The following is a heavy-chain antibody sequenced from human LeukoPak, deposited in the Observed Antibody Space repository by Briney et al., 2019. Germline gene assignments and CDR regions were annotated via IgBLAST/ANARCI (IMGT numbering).Heavy chain of an antibody. CDR2: ISGSGGST. CDR3: AKVVGRYGDPRFDY. CDR1: VFTFSSYS. D-gene: IGHD4-17*01. J-gene: IGHJ4*02. Sequence: GWSLRLSYAASVFTFSSYSMSWVRQPPAKGLEGGSAISGSGGSTYYADSVNGRFTISRDNSQNTLYLHMTRLRAEDTPVYSRAKVVGRYGDPRFDYSGQGTLVTVSS. V-gene: IGHV3-23*01.